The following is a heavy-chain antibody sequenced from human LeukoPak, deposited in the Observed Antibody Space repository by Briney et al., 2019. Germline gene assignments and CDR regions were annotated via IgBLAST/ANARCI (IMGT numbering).Heavy chain of an antibody. CDR2: IYSGGSI. J-gene: IGHJ4*02. Sequence: GGSLRLSCAAFGFTVSSNYMSWVRQAPGKGLEWVSVIYSGGSIYYADSVKGRFTISRDNAKNSLYLQMNSLRAEDTAVYYCARLSDYYGSGSYYPSFDYWGQGTLVTVSS. CDR1: GFTVSSNY. V-gene: IGHV3-66*01. D-gene: IGHD3-10*01. CDR3: ARLSDYYGSGSYYPSFDY.